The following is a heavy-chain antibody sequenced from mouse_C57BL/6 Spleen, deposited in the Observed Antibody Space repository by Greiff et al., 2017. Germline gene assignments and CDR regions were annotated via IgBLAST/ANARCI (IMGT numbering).Heavy chain of an antibody. CDR1: GYTFTDYN. CDR2: INPNNGGT. CDR3: ARPGSIVGYYAMDY. J-gene: IGHJ4*01. D-gene: IGHD1-1*01. Sequence: EVKLQQSGPELVKPGASVKLPCKASGYTFTDYNMDWVKQSHGKSLEWIGDINPNNGGTIYNQKFKGKATLTVDKSSSTAYMELLSLTSEDTAVYYCARPGSIVGYYAMDYWGQGTSVTVSS. V-gene: IGHV1-18*01.